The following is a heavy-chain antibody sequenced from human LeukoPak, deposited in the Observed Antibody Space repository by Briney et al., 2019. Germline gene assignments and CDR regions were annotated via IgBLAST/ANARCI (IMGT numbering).Heavy chain of an antibody. D-gene: IGHD1-1*01. J-gene: IGHJ4*02. CDR2: INSGSTYT. CDR3: ARSLTTLTYEGY. Sequence: PGGSLRLSCAASGFTFSSYMMNWVRQAPGKGLEWVSSINSGSTYTYYTESVKGRFTVSRDNAKNSLFLHMNSLRAEDTAIYYCARSLTTLTYEGYWGQGTLVTVSS. V-gene: IGHV3-21*01. CDR1: GFTFSSYM.